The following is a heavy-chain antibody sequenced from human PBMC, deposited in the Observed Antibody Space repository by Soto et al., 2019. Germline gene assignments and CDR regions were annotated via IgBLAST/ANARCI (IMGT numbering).Heavy chain of an antibody. D-gene: IGHD6-6*01. Sequence: VQLVQSGAEVRKPGSSVKVSCKISGGTFTNYVISWLRQAPGQGLEWMGGLIPIFGAANLAQKFQGRVTITADESTSTVNMELSSLTSEVTAVYYCARGRSSPNFDPWGQGTLVTVSS. CDR2: LIPIFGAA. CDR3: ARGRSSPNFDP. V-gene: IGHV1-69*01. CDR1: GGTFTNYV. J-gene: IGHJ5*02.